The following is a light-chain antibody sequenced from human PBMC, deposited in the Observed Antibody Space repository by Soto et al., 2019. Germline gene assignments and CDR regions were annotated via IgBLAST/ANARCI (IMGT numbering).Light chain of an antibody. V-gene: IGKV1-5*01. CDR3: QQYETFSGT. Sequence: DIQMTQSPSTLSASVGDTVTFTCRASESFSFWLSWYQQKPGEAPKLLIYGASALPRGVPSRFSGSGSGTKFTLTIASLQPDDFATYYCQQYETFSGTFGPGTKVDIK. CDR1: ESFSFW. CDR2: GAS. J-gene: IGKJ1*01.